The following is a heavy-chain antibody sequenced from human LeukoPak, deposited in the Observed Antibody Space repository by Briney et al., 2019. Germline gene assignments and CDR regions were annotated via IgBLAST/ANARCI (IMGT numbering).Heavy chain of an antibody. Sequence: ETLSLTCTVSGGSISSSSYYWGWIRQPPGKGLEWVSAISGSGDNTYYADSVKGRFTISRDNSKNTLYMEMNSLRAEDTAVYYCAKGGRGSIATRPDYWGQGTLVTVSS. CDR2: ISGSGDNT. J-gene: IGHJ4*02. D-gene: IGHD6-6*01. CDR1: GGSISSSSYY. V-gene: IGHV3-23*01. CDR3: AKGGRGSIATRPDY.